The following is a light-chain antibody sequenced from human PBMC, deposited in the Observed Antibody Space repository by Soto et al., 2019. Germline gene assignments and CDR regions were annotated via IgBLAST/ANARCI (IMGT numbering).Light chain of an antibody. CDR3: QQYNGWPIT. CDR2: KAS. Sequence: DIQMTQSPSTLSASVGDRVTITCRASQSISSWLAWYQQKPGKAPKLLIYKASSLESGVPSRFSGSGSGTEFTLTISSLQSEDFAVYYCQQYNGWPITFGQGTRLEIK. CDR1: QSISSW. V-gene: IGKV1-5*03. J-gene: IGKJ5*01.